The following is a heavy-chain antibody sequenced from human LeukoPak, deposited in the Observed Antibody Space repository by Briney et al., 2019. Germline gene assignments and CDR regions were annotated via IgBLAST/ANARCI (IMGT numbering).Heavy chain of an antibody. CDR3: ARASTYCSGGSCYSFDY. CDR2: INHSGST. CDR1: GGSFGGYY. D-gene: IGHD2-15*01. V-gene: IGHV4-34*01. Sequence: SGTLSLTCAVYGGSFGGYYWSWIRQPPGKGLEWIGEINHSGSTNYNPSLKSRVTISVDTSKNQFSLKLSSVTAADTAVYYCARASTYCSGGSCYSFDYWGQGTLVTVSS. J-gene: IGHJ4*02.